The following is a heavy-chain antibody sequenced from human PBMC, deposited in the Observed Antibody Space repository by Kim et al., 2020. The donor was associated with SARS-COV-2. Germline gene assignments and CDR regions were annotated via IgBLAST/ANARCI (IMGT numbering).Heavy chain of an antibody. J-gene: IGHJ6*02. V-gene: IGHV3-30*02. CDR3: AKDRRTYYYGIDV. Sequence: YADAVRGRFTISRDNSKNTLYVQVNSLRAEDTAVYFCAKDRRTYYYGIDVWGQGTTVTVSS.